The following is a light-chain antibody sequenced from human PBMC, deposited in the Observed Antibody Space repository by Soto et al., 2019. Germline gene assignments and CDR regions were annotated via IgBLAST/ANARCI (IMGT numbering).Light chain of an antibody. Sequence: QSALTQPASVSGSPGQSITISCTGTSSDIGGYNFVSWYQQYPGKAPKLMIFGVSDRPSGVSNRFSGSKSGNTASLTISGLQAEDEADYYCSSYKTTTTVVVFGGGTKVTVL. CDR2: GVS. J-gene: IGLJ2*01. V-gene: IGLV2-14*01. CDR3: SSYKTTTTVVV. CDR1: SSDIGGYNF.